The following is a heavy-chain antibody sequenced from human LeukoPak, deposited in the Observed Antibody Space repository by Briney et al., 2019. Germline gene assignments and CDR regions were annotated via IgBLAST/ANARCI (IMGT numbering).Heavy chain of an antibody. D-gene: IGHD2-8*02. CDR2: IYYDGYP. CDR1: GGSISSYF. J-gene: IGHJ4*02. V-gene: IGHV4-59*01. CDR3: AGTELGYCTVTGCPLES. Sequence: SETLSLTCIVSGGSISSYFWSWIRQPPGKGLEWIGYIYYDGYPNYSPSLRSRITISVEKSKSQFSLNLRSVTAADTALYFCAGTELGYCTVTGCPLESWGQGTLVTVSS.